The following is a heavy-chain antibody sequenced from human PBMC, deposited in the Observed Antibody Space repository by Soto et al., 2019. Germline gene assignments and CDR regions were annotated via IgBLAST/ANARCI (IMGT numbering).Heavy chain of an antibody. J-gene: IGHJ4*02. D-gene: IGHD1-7*01. CDR1: GGSISSYY. V-gene: IGHV4-4*07. CDR2: IYTSGST. CDR3: AKSFGPGTYPHLET. Sequence: PSETLSLTCTVSGGSISSYYWSWIRQPAGKGLEWIGRIYTSGSTNYNPSLKSRVTMSVDTSKNQFSLKLSSVTAADTAVYYCAKSFGPGTYPHLETGDQGTVVTFSS.